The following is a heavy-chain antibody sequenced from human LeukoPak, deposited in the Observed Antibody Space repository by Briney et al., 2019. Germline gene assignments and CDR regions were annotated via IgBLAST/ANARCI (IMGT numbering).Heavy chain of an antibody. CDR2: IGGSGDTT. Sequence: PGGSLRLSCAASGFTFSNYALSWVRQAPGKGLEWVSAIGGSGDTTYYADSVKGRFTISRDNSKNTLYLQMNSLRVEDTAIYYCAKDRGVHYYGSERGLYNWFDPWGQGTLVTVSS. CDR1: GFTFSNYA. CDR3: AKDRGVHYYGSERGLYNWFDP. V-gene: IGHV3-23*01. J-gene: IGHJ5*02. D-gene: IGHD3-10*01.